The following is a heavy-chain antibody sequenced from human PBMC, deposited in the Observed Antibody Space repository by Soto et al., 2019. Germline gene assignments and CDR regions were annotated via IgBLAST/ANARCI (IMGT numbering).Heavy chain of an antibody. V-gene: IGHV1-69*02. CDR2: IIPILGIA. CDR3: VRGSGPGSYLVDY. Sequence: ASVKVSCKTSGGTFSNDIITWVRQAPGQGLEWMGRIIPILGIANYAQKFQGRVTITADKSTSTAYMELSSLRSEYTAVYYCVRGSGPGSYLVDYWGQGTLVTVSS. D-gene: IGHD3-10*01. CDR1: GGTFSNDI. J-gene: IGHJ4*02.